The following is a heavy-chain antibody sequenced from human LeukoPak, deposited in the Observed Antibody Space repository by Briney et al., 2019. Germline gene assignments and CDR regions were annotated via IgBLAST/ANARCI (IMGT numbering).Heavy chain of an antibody. V-gene: IGHV6-1*01. Sequence: SQTLSLTCAISGDSVSSNSAAWNWIRQSPSRGLEWLGRTYYRSKWYNDYAVSVKSRITINPDTSKNQFSLQLNSVTPEDTAVYYCARIVVVPAATPGRYFYYGMDVCGKGTTVTVSS. J-gene: IGHJ6*04. CDR3: ARIVVVPAATPGRYFYYGMDV. D-gene: IGHD2-2*02. CDR1: GDSVSSNSAA. CDR2: TYYRSKWYN.